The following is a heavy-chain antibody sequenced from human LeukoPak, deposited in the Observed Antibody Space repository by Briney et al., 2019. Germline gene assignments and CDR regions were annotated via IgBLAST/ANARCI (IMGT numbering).Heavy chain of an antibody. J-gene: IGHJ4*02. D-gene: IGHD5-24*01. CDR2: ISSSSGYI. Sequence: GGSLRLSCAVSGFTFSSYTMTWVRQAPGKGLEWVSSISSSSGYIYYGDSVKGRLTISRDNAKNSPYLQMNSLRVEDTAVYYCARGGDGYNSPFDYWGQGTPVTVSS. V-gene: IGHV3-21*01. CDR1: GFTFSSYT. CDR3: ARGGDGYNSPFDY.